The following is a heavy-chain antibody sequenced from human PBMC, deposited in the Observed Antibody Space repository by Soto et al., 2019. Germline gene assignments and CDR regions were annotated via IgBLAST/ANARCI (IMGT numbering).Heavy chain of an antibody. CDR3: ARGGGDYGDYLDY. CDR2: INTAGTTT. J-gene: IGHJ4*02. Sequence: ELQLVESGGGLVQPGGSLRLSCVASGFSFSTYWMHWVRQAPGKGLVWVSRINTAGTTTPYADSVTGRFTISRENAKNTLYLQMNSLRAEDPAVYYCARGGGDYGDYLDYWGQGALVTVSS. V-gene: IGHV3-74*01. CDR1: GFSFSTYW. D-gene: IGHD4-17*01.